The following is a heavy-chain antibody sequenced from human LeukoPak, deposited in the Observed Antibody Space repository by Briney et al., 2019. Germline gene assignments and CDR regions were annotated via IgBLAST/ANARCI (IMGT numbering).Heavy chain of an antibody. V-gene: IGHV4-59*01. CDR1: GGSISSYY. CDR2: IYYSGGT. CDR3: ARGYDFWSGYPWFDY. D-gene: IGHD3-3*01. J-gene: IGHJ4*02. Sequence: PSETLSLTCTVSGGSISSYYWSWIRQPPGKGLEWIGYIYYSGGTNYNPSLKSRVTISVDTSKNQFSLKLSSVTAADTAVYYCARGYDFWSGYPWFDYWGQGTLVTVSS.